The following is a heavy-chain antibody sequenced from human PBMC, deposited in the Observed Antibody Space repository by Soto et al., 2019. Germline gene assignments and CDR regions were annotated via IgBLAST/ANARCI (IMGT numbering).Heavy chain of an antibody. D-gene: IGHD5-18*01. CDR3: VKDFRRYTNGLDV. Sequence: EVQLVESGGGLVEPGKSLRLSCVVSGFTYEAFAMHWVRQAPGKGLEWVSGISWNSASTGYADSVTGRFTISRENAKNSLYLQMRNLTGDDTAMYYCVKDFRRYTNGLDVWGPGTSVTVSS. V-gene: IGHV3-9*01. CDR2: ISWNSAST. J-gene: IGHJ6*02. CDR1: GFTYEAFA.